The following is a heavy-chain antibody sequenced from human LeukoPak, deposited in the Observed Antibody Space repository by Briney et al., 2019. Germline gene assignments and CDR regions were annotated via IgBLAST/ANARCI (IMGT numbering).Heavy chain of an antibody. CDR1: GFTFSDYS. CDR3: ARGAAAADH. CDR2: ISTSSSIV. J-gene: IGHJ4*02. D-gene: IGHD6-13*01. Sequence: GGSLRLTCAASGFTFSDYSMNWVRQAPGKGLEWVSYISTSSSIVYYADSVKGRFTISRDNAKKSLYLQMNSLRDDDTGVYYCARGAAAADHWGQGTPVTVSS. V-gene: IGHV3-48*02.